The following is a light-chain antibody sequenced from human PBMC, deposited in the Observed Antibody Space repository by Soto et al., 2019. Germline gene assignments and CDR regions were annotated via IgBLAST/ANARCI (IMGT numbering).Light chain of an antibody. CDR2: DVS. J-gene: IGLJ2*01. Sequence: QSALTQPASVSGSPGQSITISCTGTSSNVGGYNSVSWYQQHPGKAPKLMIYDVSDRPSGVSNRFSGSKSGNTASLTISGLQAEDEADYYCRSYTSSSNTPVVFGGGTKVTVL. CDR1: SSNVGGYNS. CDR3: RSYTSSSNTPVV. V-gene: IGLV2-14*01.